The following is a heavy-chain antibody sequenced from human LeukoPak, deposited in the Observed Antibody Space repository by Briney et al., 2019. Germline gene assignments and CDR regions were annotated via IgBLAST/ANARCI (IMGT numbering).Heavy chain of an antibody. CDR3: ARSNSGSYRELDY. Sequence: KPSETLSLTCTVSGGSINSGSYFWSWIRQPAGKGLEWIGRIYTSGITNYNSSLMSRATISIDTSKNQFSLKLSSVTAADTAVYYCARSNSGSYRELDYWGQGALVTVSS. V-gene: IGHV4-61*02. J-gene: IGHJ4*02. CDR2: IYTSGIT. D-gene: IGHD1-26*01. CDR1: GGSINSGSYF.